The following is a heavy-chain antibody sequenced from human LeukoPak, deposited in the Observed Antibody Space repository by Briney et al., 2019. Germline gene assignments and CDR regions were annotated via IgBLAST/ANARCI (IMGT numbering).Heavy chain of an antibody. J-gene: IGHJ4*02. CDR3: ARQTAMGRSGDY. D-gene: IGHD5-18*01. V-gene: IGHV5-51*01. CDR1: GYSFTNYW. CDR2: IDPSDSET. Sequence: GKSLKISCKASGYSFTNYWIGWVRQMPGKGLEWMGIIDPSDSETRYTPSFQGQVTISVDKSLTTAYLQWTSLKASDTAMYYCARQTAMGRSGDYWGQGTLVTVSS.